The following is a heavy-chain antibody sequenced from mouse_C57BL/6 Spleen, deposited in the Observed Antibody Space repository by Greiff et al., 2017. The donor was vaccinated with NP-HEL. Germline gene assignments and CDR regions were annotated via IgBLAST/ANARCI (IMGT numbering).Heavy chain of an antibody. CDR2: IDPDTGGT. D-gene: IGHD2-3*01. CDR1: GYTFTDYE. CDR3: TRWHDGYVLDY. Sequence: VQLQQSGAELVRPGASVTLSCKASGYTFTDYEMHWVKQTPVHGLEWIGSIDPDTGGTAYNQKFKGKAILTADKSSSTAYMELRCLTSEDSAVYYCTRWHDGYVLDYWGQGTTLTVSS. V-gene: IGHV1-15*01. J-gene: IGHJ2*01.